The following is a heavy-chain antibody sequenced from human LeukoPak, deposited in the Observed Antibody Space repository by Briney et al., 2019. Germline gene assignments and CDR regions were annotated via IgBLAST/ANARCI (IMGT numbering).Heavy chain of an antibody. Sequence: SETLSLTCTVSGGSVSSSSYYWGWIRQPPGKGLEWIGRIYTSGSTNYNPSLKSRVTISVDTSKNQFSLKLSSVTAADTAVYYCARVGPIVVVPAAKYYYYYYMDVWGKGTTVTVSS. CDR1: GGSVSSSSYY. D-gene: IGHD2-2*01. CDR2: IYTSGST. V-gene: IGHV4-39*07. J-gene: IGHJ6*03. CDR3: ARVGPIVVVPAAKYYYYYYMDV.